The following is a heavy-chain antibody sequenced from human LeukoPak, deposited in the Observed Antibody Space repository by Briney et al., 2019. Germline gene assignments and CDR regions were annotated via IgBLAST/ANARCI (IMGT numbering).Heavy chain of an antibody. CDR2: IYYSGST. V-gene: IGHV4-59*08. J-gene: IGHJ3*02. CDR3: ARHMIVTYDAFDI. D-gene: IGHD3-22*01. Sequence: SETLSLTCIVSAGSTRGYYWSWIRQPPGKGLEWIGYIYYSGSTKYNPSLKSRVTISVDTSERQFSLKLSSVTAADTAAYYCARHMIVTYDAFDIWGQGTMVTVSS. CDR1: AGSTRGYY.